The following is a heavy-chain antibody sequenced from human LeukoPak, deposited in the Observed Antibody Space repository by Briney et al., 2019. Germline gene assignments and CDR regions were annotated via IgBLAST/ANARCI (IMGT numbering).Heavy chain of an antibody. Sequence: SETLSLTCTVSGGSISSGGYYWSWIRQHPGKGLEWIGYIYYSGSTYYNPSLKSRVTISVDTSKNQFSLKLSSVTAADTAVYYCARVVTVKLYPAFDYWGQGTLVTVSS. CDR2: IYYSGST. D-gene: IGHD5-18*01. V-gene: IGHV4-31*03. CDR3: ARVVTVKLYPAFDY. J-gene: IGHJ4*02. CDR1: GGSISSGGYY.